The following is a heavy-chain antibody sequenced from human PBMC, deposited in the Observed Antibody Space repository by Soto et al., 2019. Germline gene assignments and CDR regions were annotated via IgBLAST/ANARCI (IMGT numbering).Heavy chain of an antibody. CDR2: INAGNGNT. J-gene: IGHJ4*02. Sequence: QVQLVQSGAEVKKPGASVKVSCKASGYTFTSYAMHWVRQARGHRLEWMGWINAGNGNTKYSQMLQGRVTITRDTSASTAYMELSSLRSEDTAVYYCARDTGRKGGGSLDYWGQGTLVTVSS. CDR1: GYTFTSYA. V-gene: IGHV1-3*01. CDR3: ARDTGRKGGGSLDY. D-gene: IGHD2-15*01.